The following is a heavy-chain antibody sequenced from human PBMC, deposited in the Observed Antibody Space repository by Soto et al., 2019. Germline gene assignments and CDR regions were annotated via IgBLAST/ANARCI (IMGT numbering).Heavy chain of an antibody. J-gene: IGHJ6*02. CDR2: VNPSGGTT. Sequence: ASVKVSCKASGYTFINYYIHWVRQAPGQGLEWMGIVNPSGGTTSHAQKFQGRVTVTRDTSTSTVYMQLSSLRSDDTAVYYCARVVKSTRPSADAPSLYYYGMDVWGQGTTVTVSS. CDR3: ARVVKSTRPSADAPSLYYYGMDV. D-gene: IGHD6-25*01. CDR1: GYTFINYY. V-gene: IGHV1-46*01.